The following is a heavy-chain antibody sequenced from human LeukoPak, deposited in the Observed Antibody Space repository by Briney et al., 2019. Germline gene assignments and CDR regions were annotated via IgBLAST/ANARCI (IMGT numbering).Heavy chain of an antibody. CDR3: ARDHWIGQYVFTP. J-gene: IGHJ5*02. D-gene: IGHD3-3*01. CDR1: GFTFNTYS. Sequence: GGSLRLSCAASGFTFNTYSMNWVRQAPGKGLEWVSSISSGGTYIYYADSVKGRFTISRDDARNSLYLQMNSLRAEGTAVYYCARDHWIGQYVFTPWGQGALVTVSS. CDR2: ISSGGTYI. V-gene: IGHV3-21*01.